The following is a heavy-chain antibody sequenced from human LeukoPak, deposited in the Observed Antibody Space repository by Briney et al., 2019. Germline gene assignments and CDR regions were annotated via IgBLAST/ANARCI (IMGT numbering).Heavy chain of an antibody. CDR2: ISAYNGNT. CDR3: ARVSGVTMVRGVYDY. Sequence: GASVKVSCTASGYTFTSYGISWVRQAPGQGLEWMGWISAYNGNTNYAQKLQGRVTMTTDTSTSTAYMELRSLRSDDTAVYYCARVSGVTMVRGVYDYWGQGTLVTVSS. J-gene: IGHJ4*02. D-gene: IGHD3-10*01. CDR1: GYTFTSYG. V-gene: IGHV1-18*01.